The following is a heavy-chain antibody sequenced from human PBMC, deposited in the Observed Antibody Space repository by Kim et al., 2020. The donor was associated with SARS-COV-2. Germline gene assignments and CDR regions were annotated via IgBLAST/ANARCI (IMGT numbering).Heavy chain of an antibody. V-gene: IGHV1-18*04. J-gene: IGHJ6*02. CDR3: ARDISDSSGWYLNYYYYYGMDV. CDR1: GYTFTSYG. Sequence: ASVKVSCKASGYTFTSYGISWVRQAPGQGFEWMGWISAYNGNTNYAQKLQGRVTMTTDTSTSTAYMELRSLRSDDTAVYYCARDISDSSGWYLNYYYYYGMDVWGQGTTVTVSS. CDR2: ISAYNGNT. D-gene: IGHD6-19*01.